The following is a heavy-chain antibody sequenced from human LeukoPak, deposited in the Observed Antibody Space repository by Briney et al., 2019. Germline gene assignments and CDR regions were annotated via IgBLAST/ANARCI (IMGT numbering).Heavy chain of an antibody. Sequence: SETLSLTCAVYGGSFSGYYWSWIRQPPGKGLEWIGEINHSGSTNYNPSLKSRVTISVDTSKNQFSLKLSSVTAADTAVYYCAMSESGYVGTGVDNWGEGTLVTVSS. CDR1: GGSFSGYY. V-gene: IGHV4-34*01. CDR3: AMSESGYVGTGVDN. D-gene: IGHD5-12*01. J-gene: IGHJ4*02. CDR2: INHSGST.